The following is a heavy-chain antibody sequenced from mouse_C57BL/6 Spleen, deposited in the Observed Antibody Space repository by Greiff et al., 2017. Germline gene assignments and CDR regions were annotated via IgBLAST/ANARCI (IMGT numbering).Heavy chain of an antibody. CDR1: GFTFSNYW. Sequence: VQLKESGGGLVQPGGSMKLSCVASGFTFSNYWMNWVRQSPEKGLEWVAQIRLKSDNYATHCAESVKGRFTISRDDSKSSVYLQMNNLRSEDTGIYSCTGEGSNYVGDYWGQGTTLTVSS. D-gene: IGHD2-5*01. V-gene: IGHV6-3*01. J-gene: IGHJ2*01. CDR2: IRLKSDNYAT. CDR3: TGEGSNYVGDY.